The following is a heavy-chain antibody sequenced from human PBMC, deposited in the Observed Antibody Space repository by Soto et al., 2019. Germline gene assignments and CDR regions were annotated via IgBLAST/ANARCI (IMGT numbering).Heavy chain of an antibody. CDR2: IYYSGSN. CDR3: ARTAGYYDILTGYSYYFDY. CDR1: GGSISSYY. J-gene: IGHJ4*02. V-gene: IGHV4-59*01. Sequence: SETLSLTCTVSGGSISSYYWSWIRQPPGKGLEWIGYIYYSGSNNYNPSLKRKVTISVDTSKNQFSLKLSSVTAADTAVYYCARTAGYYDILTGYSYYFDYWGQGTLVTVSS. D-gene: IGHD3-9*01.